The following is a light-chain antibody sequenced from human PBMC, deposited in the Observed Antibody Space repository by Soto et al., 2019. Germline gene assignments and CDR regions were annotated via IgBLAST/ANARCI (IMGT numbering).Light chain of an antibody. CDR3: QHRTNWPLT. J-gene: IGKJ3*01. CDR2: DAS. CDR1: QSVRSY. Sequence: EIVMTQSPATLSVSPGERATLSCRASQSVRSYLAWYQQKPGQAPRLLIYDASNRATGIPARFSGSGSGTDFTLTISSLEPEDFAVYYCQHRTNWPLTFGPGTKVDIK. V-gene: IGKV3-11*01.